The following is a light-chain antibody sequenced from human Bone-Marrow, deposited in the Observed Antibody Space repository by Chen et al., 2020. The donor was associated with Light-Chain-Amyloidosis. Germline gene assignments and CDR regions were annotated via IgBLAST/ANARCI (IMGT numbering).Light chain of an antibody. CDR3: QQYGTSPLT. J-gene: IGKJ4*01. CDR2: GSS. Sequence: EIVLTQSPATLSLSPGEGATLACRASQTISSNYLTWYQQKFGQAPRLLIYGSSSRATGIPDRFTGSGSGTDFTLTINRLEPDDFAMYYCQQYGTSPLTFGGGTKVEIK. V-gene: IGKV3-20*01. CDR1: QTISSNY.